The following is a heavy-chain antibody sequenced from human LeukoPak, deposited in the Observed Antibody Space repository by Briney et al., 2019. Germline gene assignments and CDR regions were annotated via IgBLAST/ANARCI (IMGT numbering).Heavy chain of an antibody. V-gene: IGHV1-3*02. CDR1: GYTFTCYA. J-gene: IGHJ6*02. CDR3: ARGWYYDILTGYRDYGMDV. D-gene: IGHD3-9*01. CDR2: SNAGNGNT. Sequence: ASVKVSCKASGYTFTCYAMHWVRQAPGQRLEWMGWSNAGNGNTKYSQEFQGRVTITRDTSASTAYMELSSLRSEDMAVYYCARGWYYDILTGYRDYGMDVWGQGTTVTVSS.